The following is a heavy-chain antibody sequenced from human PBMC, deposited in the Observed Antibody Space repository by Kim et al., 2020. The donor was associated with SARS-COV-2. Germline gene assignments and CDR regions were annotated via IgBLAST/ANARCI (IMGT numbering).Heavy chain of an antibody. J-gene: IGHJ4*02. V-gene: IGHV1-3*01. D-gene: IGHD5-12*01. CDR1: GYTFTSYA. CDR2: INAGNGNT. CDR3: AREGYNRYGGYYFDY. Sequence: ASVKVSCKASGYTFTSYAMHWVRQAPGQRLEWMGWINAGNGNTKYSQKFQGRVTITRDTSASTAYMELSSLRSEDTAVYYCAREGYNRYGGYYFDYWGQGTLVTVSS.